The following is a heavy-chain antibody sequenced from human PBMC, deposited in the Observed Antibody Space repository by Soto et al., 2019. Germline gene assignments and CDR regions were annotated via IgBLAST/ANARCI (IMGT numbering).Heavy chain of an antibody. Sequence: GGSLRLSCAASGFTFSSYAMHWVRQAPGKGLEWVAVISYDGSNKYYADSVKGRFTISRDNSKNTLYLQMNSLRAEDTAVYYCASRNHYYYDSSGPFDYWGQGTLVTVSS. CDR3: ASRNHYYYDSSGPFDY. D-gene: IGHD3-22*01. CDR2: ISYDGSNK. V-gene: IGHV3-30-3*01. CDR1: GFTFSSYA. J-gene: IGHJ4*02.